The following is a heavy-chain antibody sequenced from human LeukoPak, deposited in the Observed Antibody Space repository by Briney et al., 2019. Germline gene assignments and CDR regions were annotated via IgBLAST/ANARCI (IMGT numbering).Heavy chain of an antibody. V-gene: IGHV4-30-2*01. CDR1: GGSISSGGYS. Sequence: PSETLSLTCAVSGGSISSGGYSWSWIRQPPGKGLEWIGYIYHSGSTCYNPSLKSRVTISVDRSKNQFSLKLSSVTAADTAVYYCARVSGDGSYFDYWGQGTLVTVSS. CDR2: IYHSGST. D-gene: IGHD4-17*01. CDR3: ARVSGDGSYFDY. J-gene: IGHJ4*02.